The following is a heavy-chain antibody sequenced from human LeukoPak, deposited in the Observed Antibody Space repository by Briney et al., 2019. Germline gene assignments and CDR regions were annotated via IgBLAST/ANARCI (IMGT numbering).Heavy chain of an antibody. Sequence: GASVKVSCKASGYTCTSYYMHWVRHAPGQGLEWMGIINPSGGSTSYAQKFQGRVTMTRDMSTSTVYMELSSLRSEDTAVYYCARDLRVYSSSSYYYYYMDVWGKGTTVTVSS. CDR1: GYTCTSYY. V-gene: IGHV1-46*01. D-gene: IGHD6-13*01. CDR2: INPSGGST. CDR3: ARDLRVYSSSSYYYYYMDV. J-gene: IGHJ6*03.